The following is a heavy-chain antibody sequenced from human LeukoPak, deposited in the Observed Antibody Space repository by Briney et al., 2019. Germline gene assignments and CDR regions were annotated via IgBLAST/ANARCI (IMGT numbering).Heavy chain of an antibody. V-gene: IGHV3-53*01. Sequence: GGSLRLSCAASGFTVSTKYMNWVRQAPGKGLEWVSVIYSGGSTYYADSVKGRFTISRDNSKNTVSLQMNSLRADDTAVYYCARDRGAVALDAFDIWGQGTMVTASS. J-gene: IGHJ3*02. CDR2: IYSGGST. CDR3: ARDRGAVALDAFDI. CDR1: GFTVSTKY. D-gene: IGHD6-19*01.